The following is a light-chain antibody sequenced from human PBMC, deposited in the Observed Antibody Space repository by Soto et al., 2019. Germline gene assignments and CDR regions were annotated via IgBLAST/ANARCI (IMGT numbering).Light chain of an antibody. CDR3: QRYNSYLYT. J-gene: IGKJ2*01. Sequence: DIQMTQSPSTLSASVGDRVTITCRARQSISSWLAWYQQKPGKAPKLLIYDASSLESGVPSRFSGSGAGTEFTLTISSLQPDEFAPDYCQRYNSYLYTFGEGTKLESK. CDR2: DAS. CDR1: QSISSW. V-gene: IGKV1-5*01.